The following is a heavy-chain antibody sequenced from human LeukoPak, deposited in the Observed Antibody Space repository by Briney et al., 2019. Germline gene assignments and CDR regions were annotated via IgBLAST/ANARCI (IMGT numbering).Heavy chain of an antibody. CDR1: GFTFSNFW. CDR2: IKQDESEK. V-gene: IGHV3-7*01. Sequence: PGGSLRLSCAASGFTFSNFWMSWVRQAPGKGLEWVANIKQDESEKYYVDSVKGRFTISRDNAKNSLYLQMNSLRVDDTAVYYCARDWGGTHCTSPTCYPFDYWGQGTLVTVSS. D-gene: IGHD2-2*01. CDR3: ARDWGGTHCTSPTCYPFDY. J-gene: IGHJ4*02.